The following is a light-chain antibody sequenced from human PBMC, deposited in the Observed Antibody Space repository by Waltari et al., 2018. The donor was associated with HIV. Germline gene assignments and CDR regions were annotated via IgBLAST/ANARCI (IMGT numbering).Light chain of an antibody. V-gene: IGLV2-14*01. CDR1: HRHIGFFNL. CDR2: GVT. CDR3: NSYSSDDTVV. J-gene: IGLJ2*01. Sequence: QSALTQPASVSGSPGQSLTITCTGPHRHIGFFNLVYWYQQYPGKAPQLIIYGVTSRPPGVSNRFSGSKSGNTASLTISGLQTDDEAEYYCNSYSSDDTVVFGGGTKLTVL.